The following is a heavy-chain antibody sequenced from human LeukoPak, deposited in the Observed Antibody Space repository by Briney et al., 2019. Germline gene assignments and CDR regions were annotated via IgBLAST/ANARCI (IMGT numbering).Heavy chain of an antibody. D-gene: IGHD3-10*01. J-gene: IGHJ4*02. V-gene: IGHV3-7*01. Sequence: PGGSLRLSCAASGFTFSSYWMSWVRQAPGKGLEWVANIKQDGSEKYYADSVKGRFTISRDNSKNTVFLQMDNLRVEDSATYYCAKAGQSTMVRGVIVIYHFDSWGQGTLVSVSS. CDR1: GFTFSSYW. CDR2: IKQDGSEK. CDR3: AKAGQSTMVRGVIVIYHFDS.